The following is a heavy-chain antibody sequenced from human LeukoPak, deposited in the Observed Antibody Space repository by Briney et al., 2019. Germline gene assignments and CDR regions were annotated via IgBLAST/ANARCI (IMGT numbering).Heavy chain of an antibody. V-gene: IGHV3-11*03. CDR3: AKSIVGVSGFGY. Sequence: GGSLRLSCAASGFTFSNYYMSWIRQAPGKGLEWVSYISSSSSYTNYADSVKGRFTISRDNSKNMLYLQMNSLRAEDTAVYYCAKSIVGVSGFGYWGQGALVTVSS. CDR1: GFTFSNYY. CDR2: ISSSSSYT. J-gene: IGHJ4*02. D-gene: IGHD1-26*01.